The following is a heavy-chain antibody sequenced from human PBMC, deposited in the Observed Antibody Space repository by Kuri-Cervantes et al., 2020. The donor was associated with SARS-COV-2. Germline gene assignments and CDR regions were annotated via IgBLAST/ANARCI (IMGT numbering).Heavy chain of an antibody. D-gene: IGHD2-21*01. CDR1: GYTFSTYT. V-gene: IGHV3-23*01. CDR3: TKGSVMIPVPNA. Sequence: GESLKISCVGAGYTFSTYTMSWVRQAPGKGLEWVAAISASGNTPFYADSVKGRFTISRDNSKTTLYLQMDNLRAEDTACYYCTKGSVMIPVPNAWGQGTLVTVSS. J-gene: IGHJ5*02. CDR2: ISASGNTP.